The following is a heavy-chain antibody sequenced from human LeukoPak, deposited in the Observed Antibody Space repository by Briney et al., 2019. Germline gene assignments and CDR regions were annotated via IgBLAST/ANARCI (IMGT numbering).Heavy chain of an antibody. V-gene: IGHV1-8*01. D-gene: IGHD3-22*01. Sequence: GASVKVSCKASGYTFTSYDINWVRQAPGQGLEWMGWMNPNSGNTDYAQKFQGRVTMTRNTSISTAYMELSSLRSEDTAVYYCARVKLRYYDSSGYDYYYYYGMDVWGQGTTVTVSS. CDR2: MNPNSGNT. CDR3: ARVKLRYYDSSGYDYYYYYGMDV. CDR1: GYTFTSYD. J-gene: IGHJ6*02.